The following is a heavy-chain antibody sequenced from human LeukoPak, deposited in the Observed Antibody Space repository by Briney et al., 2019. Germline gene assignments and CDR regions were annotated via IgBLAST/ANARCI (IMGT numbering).Heavy chain of an antibody. CDR2: INHSGST. CDR3: ARRSRQWLRGGNWFDP. V-gene: IGHV4-34*01. CDR1: GGSFSGYY. J-gene: IGHJ5*02. D-gene: IGHD5-12*01. Sequence: SETLSLTCAVYGGSFSGYYWSWIRQPPGKGLEWIGEINHSGSTNYNPSLKSRVTISVDTSKNQFSLKLSSVTAADTAVYYCARRSRQWLRGGNWFDPWGQGTLVTVSS.